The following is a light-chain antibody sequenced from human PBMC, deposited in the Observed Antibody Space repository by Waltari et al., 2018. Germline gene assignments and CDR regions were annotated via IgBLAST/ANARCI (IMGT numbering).Light chain of an antibody. J-gene: IGLJ2*01. CDR2: DFS. V-gene: IGLV2-14*03. Sequence: QSALTQPASVSGSPGQSITISCTGTSSYVGDYNYVSWYQRHPGKAPKLIIFDFSNRPSGFSNRFSGSRSGDTASLTISGLQADDEADYYCSSYTSSSTYVVFGGGTKLTVL. CDR3: SSYTSSSTYVV. CDR1: SSYVGDYNY.